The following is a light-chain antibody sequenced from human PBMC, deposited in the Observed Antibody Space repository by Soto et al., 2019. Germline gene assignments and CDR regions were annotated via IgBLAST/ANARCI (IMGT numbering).Light chain of an antibody. CDR2: AAS. CDR3: QQYGSSPPIT. Sequence: EIVLTQSPGTLSLSPGERATLSCRASQSVSSSYLAWYQQKPGQAPRLLIYAASSRATGIPDRFSGSGSGTVFTLNISRLEPDDFSLYYCQQYGSSPPITFGQVIRLEIE. J-gene: IGKJ5*01. V-gene: IGKV3-20*01. CDR1: QSVSSSY.